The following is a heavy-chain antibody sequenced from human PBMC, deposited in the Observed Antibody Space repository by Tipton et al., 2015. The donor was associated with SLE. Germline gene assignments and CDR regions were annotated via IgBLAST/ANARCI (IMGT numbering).Heavy chain of an antibody. CDR3: ARERGPGYSSGFDP. J-gene: IGHJ5*02. D-gene: IGHD5-18*01. CDR1: GGTFSSYA. Sequence: QLVQSGAEVKKPGSSVKVSCKASGGTFSSYAISWVRQAPGQGLEWMGGIIPIFGSANYAQKFQGRVTITADKSTSTAYMGLRRLRSDDTAVYYCARERGPGYSSGFDPWGQGTLVTVSS. V-gene: IGHV1-69*06. CDR2: IIPIFGSA.